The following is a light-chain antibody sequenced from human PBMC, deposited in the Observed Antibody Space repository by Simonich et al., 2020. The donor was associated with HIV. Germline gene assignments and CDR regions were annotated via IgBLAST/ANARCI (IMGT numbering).Light chain of an antibody. CDR2: DIS. J-gene: IGLJ3*02. Sequence: QSALTQPRSVSGSPGQSVTISCTGTSSDVGGYNYVSWYQEHPGKAPKLMIYDISRRPSGVPDRFSGFKSGTSASLAISGLRSEDEADYYCAAWDDSLSGWVFGGGTKLTVL. CDR3: AAWDDSLSGWV. V-gene: IGLV2-11*01. CDR1: SSDVGGYNY.